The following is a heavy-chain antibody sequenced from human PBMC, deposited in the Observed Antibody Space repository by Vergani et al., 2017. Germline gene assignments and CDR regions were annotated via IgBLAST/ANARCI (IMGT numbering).Heavy chain of an antibody. CDR3: ASVRAVVVVAAMESEFDY. CDR2: IIPIFGTA. Sequence: QVQLVQSGAEVKKPGSSVKVSCKASGGTFSSYAISWVRQAPGQGLEWMGGIIPIFGTANYAQKFQGRVTITADESTSTAYMELSSLRSEDTAVYYCASVRAVVVVAAMESEFDYWGQGTLVTVSS. V-gene: IGHV1-69*01. CDR1: GGTFSSYA. J-gene: IGHJ4*02. D-gene: IGHD2-15*01.